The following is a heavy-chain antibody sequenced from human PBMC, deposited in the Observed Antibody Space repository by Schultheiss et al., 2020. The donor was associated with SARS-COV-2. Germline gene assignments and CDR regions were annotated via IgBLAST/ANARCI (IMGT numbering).Heavy chain of an antibody. CDR1: GGSFSGYY. J-gene: IGHJ2*01. Sequence: LSLTCAVYGGSFSGYYWSWIRQPPGKGLEWIGEINHSGSTNYNPSLKSRVTMSVDTSKNQFSLKLSSVTAADTAVYYCARVAGYFDLWGRGTLVTVSS. CDR3: ARVAGYFDL. CDR2: INHSGST. V-gene: IGHV4-34*01.